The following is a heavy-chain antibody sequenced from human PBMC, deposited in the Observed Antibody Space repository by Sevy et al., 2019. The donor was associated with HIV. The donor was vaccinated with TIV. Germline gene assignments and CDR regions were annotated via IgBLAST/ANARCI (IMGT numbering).Heavy chain of an antibody. Sequence: ASVKVSCKASGYIVTDYYMHWVRQAPGQGLEWMGWSNPNNDDDSRSAQRFQGRLTLTTDMSINTFYMELSRLKFDDTATYFCTRDDIYTHPWEFDWWSHGALVTVSS. CDR3: TRDDIYTHPWEFDW. D-gene: IGHD1-26*01. CDR1: GYIVTDYY. V-gene: IGHV1-2*02. J-gene: IGHJ4*01. CDR2: SNPNNDDDS.